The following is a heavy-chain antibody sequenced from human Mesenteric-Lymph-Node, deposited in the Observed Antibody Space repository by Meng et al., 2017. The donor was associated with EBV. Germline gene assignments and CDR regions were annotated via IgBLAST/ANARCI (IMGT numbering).Heavy chain of an antibody. J-gene: IGHJ4*02. Sequence: GHLQESGPGLVKPSQTLSLTCAGSGGSISSCGYYWSWIRQPPGKGLEWIGYMYSSGSTYYNPSLESRFAMSLDTYKNQFSLRLTSVTAADTALYYCARGAYEGSGSKFADWGQGTLVTVSS. CDR1: GGSISSCGYY. D-gene: IGHD3-10*01. CDR3: ARGAYEGSGSKFAD. CDR2: MYSSGST. V-gene: IGHV4-30-4*01.